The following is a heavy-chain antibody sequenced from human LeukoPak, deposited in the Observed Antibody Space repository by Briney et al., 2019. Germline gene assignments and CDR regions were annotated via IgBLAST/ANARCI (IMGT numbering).Heavy chain of an antibody. V-gene: IGHV3-21*01. J-gene: IGHJ4*02. Sequence: GGSLRLSCAASGSTFSSYSMNWVRQAPGKGLEWVSSISSSSSYIYYADSVKGRFTISRDNAKNSLYLQMNSLRAEDTAVYYCARDLRRSSSQPVPFDYWGQGTLVTVSS. CDR2: ISSSSSYI. CDR1: GSTFSSYS. CDR3: ARDLRRSSSQPVPFDY. D-gene: IGHD6-13*01.